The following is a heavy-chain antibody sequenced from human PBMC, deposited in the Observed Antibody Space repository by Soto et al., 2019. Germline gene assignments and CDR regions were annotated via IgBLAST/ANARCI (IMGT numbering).Heavy chain of an antibody. CDR3: AADKGYGSGSYYTHDAFDI. CDR1: GFTFTISA. D-gene: IGHD3-10*01. J-gene: IGHJ3*02. CDR2: IVVGSGNT. V-gene: IGHV1-58*01. Sequence: VKVSCKASGFTFTISAVQWVRQARGQRLEWIGWIVVGSGNTNYAQKFQERVTITRDMSTSTAYMELSSLRSEDTAVYYCAADKGYGSGSYYTHDAFDIWGQGTMVTVSS.